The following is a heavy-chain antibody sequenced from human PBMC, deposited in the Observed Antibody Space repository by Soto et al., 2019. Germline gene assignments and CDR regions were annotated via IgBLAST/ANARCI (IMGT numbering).Heavy chain of an antibody. CDR2: IRSKANSYAT. D-gene: IGHD4-17*01. V-gene: IGHV3-73*01. Sequence: EVQLVESGGGLVQPGGSLKLSCAASGFTFSGSAMHWVRQASGKGLEWVGRIRSKANSYATADAASVKGRFTISRDDSKNTAYLQMNSLKTEDTAVYYCTRHRRRRYGDLYYFDYWGQGTLVTVSS. CDR3: TRHRRRRYGDLYYFDY. J-gene: IGHJ4*02. CDR1: GFTFSGSA.